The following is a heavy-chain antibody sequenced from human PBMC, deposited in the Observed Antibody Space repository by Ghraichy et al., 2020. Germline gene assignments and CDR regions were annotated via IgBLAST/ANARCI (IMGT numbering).Heavy chain of an antibody. CDR1: GFTFSSYS. V-gene: IGHV3-21*01. CDR2: ISSSSSYI. CDR3: ARVTIFGVVIY. D-gene: IGHD3-3*01. J-gene: IGHJ3*01. Sequence: GGSLRLSCAASGFTFSSYSMNWVRQAPGKGLEWVSSISSSSSYIYYADSVKGRFTISRDNAKNSLYLKMNSLRAEETAVYYCARVTIFGVVIYWGQGTMVTVSS.